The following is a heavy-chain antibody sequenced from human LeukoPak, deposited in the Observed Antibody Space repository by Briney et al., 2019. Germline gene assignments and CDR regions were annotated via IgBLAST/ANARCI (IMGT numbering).Heavy chain of an antibody. Sequence: GGSLRLSCAASGFTFSSYSMNWVRQAPGKGLEWVSSISSSSSYIYYADSVKGRFTISRDNAKNSLYLQMNSLRAEDTAVYYCAREVSYGDYFDYWGQGTLVTVSS. J-gene: IGHJ4*02. CDR3: AREVSYGDYFDY. CDR1: GFTFSSYS. CDR2: ISSSSSYI. D-gene: IGHD4-17*01. V-gene: IGHV3-21*01.